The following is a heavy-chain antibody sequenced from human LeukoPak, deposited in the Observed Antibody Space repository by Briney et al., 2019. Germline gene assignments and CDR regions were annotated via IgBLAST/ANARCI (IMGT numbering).Heavy chain of an antibody. CDR2: IYYSGSP. CDR3: ATWRTAKTGFDY. D-gene: IGHD1-1*01. J-gene: IGHJ4*02. V-gene: IGHV4-39*01. CDR1: GGSISSSSYY. Sequence: SKTLSLTCTVSGGSISSSSYYWAWIRQPPGKGLECIGSIYYSGSPYYNPSLKSRVTISVDTSKNQFSLRLSSVTAADTAVYYCATWRTAKTGFDYWGQGTLVTVSS.